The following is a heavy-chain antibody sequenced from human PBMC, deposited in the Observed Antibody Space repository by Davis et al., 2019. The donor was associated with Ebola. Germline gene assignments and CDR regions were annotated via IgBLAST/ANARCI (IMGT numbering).Heavy chain of an antibody. V-gene: IGHV3-74*01. D-gene: IGHD3-22*01. J-gene: IGHJ2*01. CDR3: AKVGTMMTPGQQDYWYFDL. CDR1: GFTFSSYW. CDR2: INGDETIT. Sequence: HTGGSLRLSCAASGFTFSSYWMHWVRQAPGKGLVWVSRINGDETITAYADSVKGRFAISRDNPKNTLYLQMNSLRAEDTAIYYCAKVGTMMTPGQQDYWYFDLWGRGTLVTVSS.